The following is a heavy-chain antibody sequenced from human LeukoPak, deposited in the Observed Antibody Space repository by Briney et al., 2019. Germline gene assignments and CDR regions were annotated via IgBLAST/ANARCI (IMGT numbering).Heavy chain of an antibody. CDR2: INPNSGGT. V-gene: IGHV1-2*02. D-gene: IGHD4-17*01. CDR1: GYTFTGNY. Sequence: ASVKVSCKGAGYTFTGNYMHRVRQAPGQGLEWMGWINPNSGGTNYAQKFQGRVTMTRDTSISTAYMELSRLRSDDTAVYYCARVGFEYGDNRWFDPWGQGTLVTVSS. CDR3: ARVGFEYGDNRWFDP. J-gene: IGHJ5*02.